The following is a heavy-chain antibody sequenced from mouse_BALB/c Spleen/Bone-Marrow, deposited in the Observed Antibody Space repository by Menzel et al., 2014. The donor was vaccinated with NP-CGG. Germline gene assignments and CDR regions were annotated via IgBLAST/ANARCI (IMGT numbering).Heavy chain of an antibody. CDR3: ARGGTMISTDAMDY. V-gene: IGHV1S34*01. CDR2: ISCYNGAT. CDR1: GYSFTGYY. Sequence: LVKTGASVKISCKASGYSFTGYYMHWVKQSHGNSLEWIGYISCYNGATRYNQKFKGKATFTVDTSSSTAHMQFNSLTSEDPAVYLCARGGTMISTDAMDYWGQGTSVTVSS. J-gene: IGHJ4*01. D-gene: IGHD2-4*01.